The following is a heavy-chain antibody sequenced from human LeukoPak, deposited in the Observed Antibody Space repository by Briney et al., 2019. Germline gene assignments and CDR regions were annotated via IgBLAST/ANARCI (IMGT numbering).Heavy chain of an antibody. CDR3: AKDMGGGYSGSGNWFDP. J-gene: IGHJ5*02. CDR2: ISNDGGSK. D-gene: IGHD3-10*01. CDR1: GFTFSTYG. V-gene: IGHV3-30*18. Sequence: GGSLRLSCAASGFTFSTYGMHWVRQAPGKGLEWLGVISNDGGSKNYADSVMKGRFTISRDNSKNTLCLQMNSLSAEDTAVYYCAKDMGGGYSGSGNWFDPWGQGTLVTVSS.